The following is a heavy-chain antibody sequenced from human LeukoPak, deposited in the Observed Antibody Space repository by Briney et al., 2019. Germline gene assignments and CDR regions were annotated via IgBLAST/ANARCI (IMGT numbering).Heavy chain of an antibody. V-gene: IGHV1-46*01. CDR3: ARGLEDIVVVPAAIGY. Sequence: GASVKVSCKASGYTFTSYYMHWERQAPGQGLEWMGIINPSGGSTSYAQKFQGRVTMTRDTSTSTVYMELSSLRSEDTAVYYCARGLEDIVVVPAAIGYWGQGTLVTVSS. CDR1: GYTFTSYY. CDR2: INPSGGST. J-gene: IGHJ4*02. D-gene: IGHD2-2*02.